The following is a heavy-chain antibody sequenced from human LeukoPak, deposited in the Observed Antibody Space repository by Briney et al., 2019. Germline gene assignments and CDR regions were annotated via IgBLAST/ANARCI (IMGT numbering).Heavy chain of an antibody. CDR3: ARGGSGNWNAPFDY. D-gene: IGHD1-1*01. V-gene: IGHV3-48*04. Sequence: GGSLRLSCAASGFTFSSYSMNWVRQAPGKGLEWVSHISSSSSTRYYADSVKGRFTISRDNAKNSLYLQMNSLRTEDTAVYYCARGGSGNWNAPFDYWGQGTLVTVSS. CDR1: GFTFSSYS. J-gene: IGHJ4*02. CDR2: ISSSSSTR.